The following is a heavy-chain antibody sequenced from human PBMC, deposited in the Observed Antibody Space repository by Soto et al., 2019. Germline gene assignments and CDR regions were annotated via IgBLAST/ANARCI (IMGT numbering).Heavy chain of an antibody. J-gene: IGHJ4*02. V-gene: IGHV3-30-3*01. CDR2: ISFDGSKK. CDR1: GFTSSSYV. D-gene: IGHD3-22*01. Sequence: QVQLVESGGGVVQPGRSLRLSCEGSGFTSSSYVMHWVRQAPGKGLEWVALISFDGSKKNYADSVKGRFTISRDSSKNMMYLQMNSLRPEDTAVYYCARGVFYYYGSSGYSPDYWGQGTLVTVSS. CDR3: ARGVFYYYGSSGYSPDY.